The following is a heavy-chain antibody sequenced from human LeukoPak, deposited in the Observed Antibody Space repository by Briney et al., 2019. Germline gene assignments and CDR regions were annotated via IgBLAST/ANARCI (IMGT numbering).Heavy chain of an antibody. CDR1: GFTFSNYG. J-gene: IGHJ6*04. CDR3: ARNLLRATATYMDF. CDR2: IEYDGTDT. Sequence: GGSLRLSCVASGFTFSNYGMHWVRQAPGKGLEWVAFIEYDGTDTHFADSVRGRFTISRDNSEDTLYLQIITLRAVDTAVYYCARNLLRATATYMDFGGKGTTVPVSP. V-gene: IGHV3-30*02. D-gene: IGHD6-25*01.